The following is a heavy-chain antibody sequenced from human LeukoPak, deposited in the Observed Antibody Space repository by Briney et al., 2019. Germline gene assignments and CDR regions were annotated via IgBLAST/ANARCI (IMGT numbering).Heavy chain of an antibody. CDR3: AKDRAAAGPHYYYYGMDV. D-gene: IGHD6-13*01. CDR1: GFTFSSYG. CDR2: ISYDGSNK. Sequence: GGSLRLSCAASGFTFSSYGMHWVRQAPGKGLVWVAVISYDGSNKYYADSVKGRFTISRDNSKNTLYLQMNSLRAEDTAVYYCAKDRAAAGPHYYYYGMDVWGQGTTVTVSS. V-gene: IGHV3-30*18. J-gene: IGHJ6*02.